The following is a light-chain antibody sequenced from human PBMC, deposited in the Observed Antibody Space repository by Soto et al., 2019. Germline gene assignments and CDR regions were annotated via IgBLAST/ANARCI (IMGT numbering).Light chain of an antibody. J-gene: IGLJ1*01. CDR1: SSDVGNYNL. V-gene: IGLV2-23*01. CDR2: EDT. CDR3: WSYAVGRTYV. Sequence: QAARTQPASVSGSPGQWITISCTRSSSDVGNYNLVSWYQQHPGKAPKLMIYEDTKWPSGVSNRFSGSKSDNTAYLTISGLQAEDEADYYCWSYAVGRTYVFGTGTKVT.